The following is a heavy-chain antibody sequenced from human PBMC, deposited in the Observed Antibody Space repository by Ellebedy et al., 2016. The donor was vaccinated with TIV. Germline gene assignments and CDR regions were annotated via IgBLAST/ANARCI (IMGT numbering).Heavy chain of an antibody. Sequence: GGSLRLSCAASGFSFRNYWMGWVRQAPGKGLEWVANIYQDGSDQYYVDSVKGRFTISRDNANKSLFLQMNSLRVEDTAVYYCARRGSYGDYAVQVNSWFDTWGQGTLVTVSS. CDR1: GFSFRNYW. CDR2: IYQDGSDQ. D-gene: IGHD4-17*01. J-gene: IGHJ5*02. CDR3: ARRGSYGDYAVQVNSWFDT. V-gene: IGHV3-7*01.